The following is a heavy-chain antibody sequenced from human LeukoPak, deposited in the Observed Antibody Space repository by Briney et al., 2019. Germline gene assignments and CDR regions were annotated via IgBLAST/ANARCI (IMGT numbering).Heavy chain of an antibody. CDR3: AKYIFSSTPYFDY. D-gene: IGHD6-13*01. V-gene: IGHV3-23*01. Sequence: GGSLRLSCAASGFTFGTFAMTWVRQAPGKRPEWVSSITNSGSSTYYADSVRGRFTISRDNSKNTLYLQMFGLRAEDTAVYFRAKYIFSSTPYFDYWGQGALVTVSS. J-gene: IGHJ4*02. CDR2: ITNSGSST. CDR1: GFTFGTFA.